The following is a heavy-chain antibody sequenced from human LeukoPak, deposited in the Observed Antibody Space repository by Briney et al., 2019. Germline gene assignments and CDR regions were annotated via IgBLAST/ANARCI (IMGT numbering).Heavy chain of an antibody. Sequence: PGGSLRLSCAASGFTFSSYAMSWVRQAPGKGLEWVSSISDSGGKTYYADSVKGRFDISRDNSKNTLYLQMDSLRAEDTAVYYCAKGRLVLDYWGQGTLVTVSS. CDR1: GFTFSSYA. D-gene: IGHD6-6*01. J-gene: IGHJ4*02. CDR3: AKGRLVLDY. CDR2: ISDSGGKT. V-gene: IGHV3-23*01.